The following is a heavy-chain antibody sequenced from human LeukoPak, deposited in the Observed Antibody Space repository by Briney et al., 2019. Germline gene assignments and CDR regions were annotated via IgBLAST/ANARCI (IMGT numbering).Heavy chain of an antibody. CDR1: GLAFSNFW. Sequence: GGSLRLSCATSGLAFSNFWMYWVRQAPGKGLEWVASIKPDGSEDFYADSVEGRFNISRDNAKSSLFLQMTNLKAEDTAVYYCAVDRRFKIFDYWGQGTLVTVSS. CDR2: IKPDGSED. V-gene: IGHV3-7*01. D-gene: IGHD5-24*01. CDR3: AVDRRFKIFDY. J-gene: IGHJ4*02.